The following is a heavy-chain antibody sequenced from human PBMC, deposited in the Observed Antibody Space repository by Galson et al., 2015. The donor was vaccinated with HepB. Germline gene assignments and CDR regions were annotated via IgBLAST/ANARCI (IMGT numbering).Heavy chain of an antibody. CDR2: FDPEDLET. D-gene: IGHD3-3*01. CDR1: GYTLTEIS. V-gene: IGHV1-24*01. Sequence: SVKVSCKVSGYTLTEISIHWVRQAPGKGLEWLGGFDPEDLETIYAQKIKGRVTMTEDTSTDTAYMELSSLRSEDTAVYYCATGELGRGPTSGVVIELDSCGQGTLVTVSS. CDR3: ATGELGRGPTSGVVIELDS. J-gene: IGHJ4*02.